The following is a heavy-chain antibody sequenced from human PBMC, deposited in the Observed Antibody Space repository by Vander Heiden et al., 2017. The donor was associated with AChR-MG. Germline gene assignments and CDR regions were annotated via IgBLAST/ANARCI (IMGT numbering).Heavy chain of an antibody. Sequence: VPLVQSGAEVEKPGASVRVSCKASGYTCTGYYMHGVRQGPGQGLERMGWIHANSGGINYAEKLHGSATMTSDTSISKDYMELSRVSSDDTAVHYGARGGGGVVVAGDNDGLDVWGQGTTVTVSS. J-gene: IGHJ6*02. CDR3: ARGGGGVVVAGDNDGLDV. CDR2: IHANSGGI. D-gene: IGHD2-15*01. CDR1: GYTCTGYY. V-gene: IGHV1-2*02.